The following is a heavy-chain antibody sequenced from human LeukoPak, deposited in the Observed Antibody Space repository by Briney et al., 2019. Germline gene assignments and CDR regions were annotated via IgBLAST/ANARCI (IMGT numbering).Heavy chain of an antibody. J-gene: IGHJ2*01. CDR3: ARDSDVVGSKGYDSSGYPYWYFDL. D-gene: IGHD3-22*01. CDR1: GFTFSSYS. CDR2: ISSSRSYI. Sequence: GGSLRLSCAASGFTFSSYSMNWVRQAPGKGLEWVSSISSSRSYIYYADSVKGRFTISRDNAKNSLYLQMNSLRAEDTAVYYCARDSDVVGSKGYDSSGYPYWYFDLWGRGTLVTVSS. V-gene: IGHV3-21*01.